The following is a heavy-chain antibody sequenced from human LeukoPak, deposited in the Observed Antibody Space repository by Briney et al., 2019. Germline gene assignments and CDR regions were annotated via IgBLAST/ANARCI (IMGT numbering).Heavy chain of an antibody. CDR1: GFSFKTYE. CDR3: ARDVGFNNGWPA. V-gene: IGHV3-48*03. J-gene: IGHJ5*02. Sequence: GGSLRLSCVASGFSFKTYEMNWVRQAPGKGLEWISYISVGGSDEDYADSVKGRFSISRDDAKNSLFLQMNSLRVEDTAVYYCARDVGFNNGWPAWGQGTLVTVSS. D-gene: IGHD6-19*01. CDR2: ISVGGSDE.